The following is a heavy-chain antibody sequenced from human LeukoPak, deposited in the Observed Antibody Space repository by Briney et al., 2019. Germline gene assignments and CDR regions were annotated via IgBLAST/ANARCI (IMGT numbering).Heavy chain of an antibody. CDR1: GFTFSSYA. V-gene: IGHV3-23*01. Sequence: GGSLRLSCAASGFTFSSYAMSWVRQAPGKGLEWVSTISASGGSTYYADSVKGRFTISRDNSKNTLYLQMNSLRVEDTAVYYCARDDCSGGSCYYYYGMDVWGQGTTVTVSS. D-gene: IGHD2-15*01. CDR2: ISASGGST. CDR3: ARDDCSGGSCYYYYGMDV. J-gene: IGHJ6*02.